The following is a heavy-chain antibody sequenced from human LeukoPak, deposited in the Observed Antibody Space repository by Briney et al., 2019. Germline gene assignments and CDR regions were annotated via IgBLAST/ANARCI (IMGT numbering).Heavy chain of an antibody. V-gene: IGHV1-69*05. J-gene: IGHJ4*02. D-gene: IGHD4-17*01. CDR2: IIPIFGTA. Sequence: SVKVSCKASGGTFSSYAISWVRQAPGQGLEWMGRIIPIFGTANYAQKFQGRVTITTDESTSTAYMELSSLRSEDTAVYYCARFGPNDYGDHAFDYWGQGTLVTVSS. CDR1: GGTFSSYA. CDR3: ARFGPNDYGDHAFDY.